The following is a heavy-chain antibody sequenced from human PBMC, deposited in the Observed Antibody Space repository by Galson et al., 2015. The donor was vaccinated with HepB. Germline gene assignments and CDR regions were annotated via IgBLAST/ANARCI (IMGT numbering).Heavy chain of an antibody. CDR2: INPNDGGT. V-gene: IGHV1-2*06. CDR1: GYTFNGYF. D-gene: IGHD2-2*01. J-gene: IGHJ4*02. Sequence: SVKVSCKASGYTFNGYFIHWIRQAPGQGLEWMGRINPNDGGTNYAPNFQGRVTMTRDTSVTTAYMELRSLKSDDTAVYYCARVLIDNLTSWSPFGYWGQGTLVTVSS. CDR3: ARVLIDNLTSWSPFGY.